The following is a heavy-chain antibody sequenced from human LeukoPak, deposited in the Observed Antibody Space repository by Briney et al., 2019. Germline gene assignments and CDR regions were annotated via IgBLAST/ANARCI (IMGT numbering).Heavy chain of an antibody. CDR1: GFTFSTYA. V-gene: IGHV3-23*01. D-gene: IGHD5-18*01. CDR3: ANREGGYTYDPFYY. CDR2: ISGSSDTT. J-gene: IGHJ4*02. Sequence: GGSLRLSCAASGFTFSTYAMSWVRQAPGRGLEWVSAISGSSDTTYYADSVKGRFTISRHNSKHTLYRKMNSLRAEDTAVYYCANREGGYTYDPFYYWGQGTLVTVSS.